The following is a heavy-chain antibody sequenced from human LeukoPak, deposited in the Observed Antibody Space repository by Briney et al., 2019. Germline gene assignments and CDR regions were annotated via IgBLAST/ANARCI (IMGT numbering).Heavy chain of an antibody. J-gene: IGHJ4*02. V-gene: IGHV3-23*01. Sequence: PGGSLRLSCAASGFTFTNYAMSWVRQAPGKGLEWVSGISGSSASTYYADSVKDRFTISRDNSKNTLYLQMISLRAEDTAVYYCAKDFGLAVAGTSNFDYWGQGTLVTVSS. D-gene: IGHD6-19*01. CDR3: AKDFGLAVAGTSNFDY. CDR2: ISGSSAST. CDR1: GFTFTNYA.